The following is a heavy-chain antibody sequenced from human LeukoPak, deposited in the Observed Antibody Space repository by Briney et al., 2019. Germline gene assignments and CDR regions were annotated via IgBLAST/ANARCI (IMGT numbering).Heavy chain of an antibody. D-gene: IGHD4-17*01. CDR1: GFTFSNAW. J-gene: IGHJ6*03. CDR3: TTVGDPDYGDYADFYYYYMDV. V-gene: IGHV3-15*01. Sequence: GGSLRLSCAASGFTFSNAWMSWVRQAPGKGLEWVGRIKSKTDGGTTDYAAPVKGRFTISRDDSENTLYLQMNSLKIEDTAVYYCTTVGDPDYGDYADFYYYYMDVWGKGTTVTVS. CDR2: IKSKTDGGTT.